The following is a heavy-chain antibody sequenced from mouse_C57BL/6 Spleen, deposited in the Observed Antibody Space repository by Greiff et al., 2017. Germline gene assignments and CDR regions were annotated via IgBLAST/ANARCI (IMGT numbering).Heavy chain of an antibody. V-gene: IGHV3-6*01. CDR3: AREGITTVVAPYYFDY. CDR2: ISYDGSN. J-gene: IGHJ2*01. CDR1: GYSITSGYY. Sequence: EVKLVESGPGLVKPSQSLSLTCSVTGYSITSGYYWNWIRQFPGNILEWMGYISYDGSNNYNPSLKNRISITRDTSKNQFFLKLNSVTTEDTATYYCAREGITTVVAPYYFDYWGQGTTLTVSS. D-gene: IGHD1-1*01.